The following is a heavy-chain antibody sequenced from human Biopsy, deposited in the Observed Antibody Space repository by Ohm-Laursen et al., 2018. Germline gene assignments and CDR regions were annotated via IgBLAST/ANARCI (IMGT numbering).Heavy chain of an antibody. Sequence: PSETLSLTCTVSSVSISGYYWTWIRQAPGKGLEFIGYVYSSGSTDYNPSLKSRATILLDTSRNQVSLRLSSVTAADTAVYYCARGIAVIRSLDVWGQGTTVAVSS. V-gene: IGHV4-59*08. CDR2: VYSSGST. J-gene: IGHJ6*02. CDR1: SVSISGYY. CDR3: ARGIAVIRSLDV. D-gene: IGHD6-19*01.